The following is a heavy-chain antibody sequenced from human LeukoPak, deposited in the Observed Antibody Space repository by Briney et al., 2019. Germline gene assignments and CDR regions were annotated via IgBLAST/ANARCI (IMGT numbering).Heavy chain of an antibody. J-gene: IGHJ5*02. CDR3: ARGSAGTTYNWFDA. CDR1: GFTFTSYS. D-gene: IGHD1-7*01. CDR2: ISTGSTFI. V-gene: IGHV3-21*06. Sequence: GRSLRLSCVASGFTFTSYSMNWVRQAPGKGLEWVSSISTGSTFIYHADSVKGRFTISRDNAENSVYLQMNSLRAEDTAVYYCARGSAGTTYNWFDAWGQGTLVTVSS.